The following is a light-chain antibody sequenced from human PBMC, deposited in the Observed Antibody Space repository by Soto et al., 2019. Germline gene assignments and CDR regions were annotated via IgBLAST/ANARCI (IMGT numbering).Light chain of an antibody. V-gene: IGLV2-14*03. CDR2: DVS. Sequence: QSVLTQPASVSGSPGQSITIFCIGTSDDIGDYDYVSWYQQHPLKLMIYDVSNRPSGVSARLSGSKSGDTAPLTISGLQAEDEADYYCSSYTGASTYVFGTGTKVTVL. CDR1: SDDIGDYDY. CDR3: SSYTGASTYV. J-gene: IGLJ1*01.